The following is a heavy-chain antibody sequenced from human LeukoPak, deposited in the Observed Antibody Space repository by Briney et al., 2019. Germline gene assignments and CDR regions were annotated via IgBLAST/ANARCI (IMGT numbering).Heavy chain of an antibody. Sequence: GASVKVSCKVSGFTLTELSMHWVRQAPGKGLEWMGGFDPEDGETIYAQKFQGRVTMTEDTSTDTAYMELSSLRSEDTAVYYCATVDYYYDSSGYYHFDYWGQGTLATVSS. J-gene: IGHJ4*02. V-gene: IGHV1-24*01. CDR2: FDPEDGET. CDR1: GFTLTELS. D-gene: IGHD3-22*01. CDR3: ATVDYYYDSSGYYHFDY.